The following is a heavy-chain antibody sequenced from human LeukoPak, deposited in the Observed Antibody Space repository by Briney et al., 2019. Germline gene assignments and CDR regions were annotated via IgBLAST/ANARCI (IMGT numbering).Heavy chain of an antibody. D-gene: IGHD2-15*01. V-gene: IGHV4-59*12. J-gene: IGHJ6*03. CDR1: GGSIINYY. CDR3: ARVRLGYCSGGSCGWEYFYYYMDV. CDR2: IYYSGST. Sequence: PSESLSLTCTVSGGSIINYYWSWIRQPPGKGLQWIGYIYYSGSTNYNPSLRSRVTISLDTSRIQCSLTLTSVTAADTAVYYCARVRLGYCSGGSCGWEYFYYYMDVWGKGTPVTVSS.